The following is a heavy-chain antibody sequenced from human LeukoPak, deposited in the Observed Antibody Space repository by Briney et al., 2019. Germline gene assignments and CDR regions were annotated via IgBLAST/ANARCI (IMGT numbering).Heavy chain of an antibody. V-gene: IGHV4-59*12. D-gene: IGHD6-19*01. Sequence: SETLSLTCTVSGGSISSYYWSWIRQPPGKGLEWIGYIYYSGRTNYNPSLKSRVTISGDTSKNQFSLKLSSVTAADTAVYYCARGSYPGWYNGEFDYWGQGTLVIVSS. CDR3: ARGSYPGWYNGEFDY. CDR1: GGSISSYY. CDR2: IYYSGRT. J-gene: IGHJ4*02.